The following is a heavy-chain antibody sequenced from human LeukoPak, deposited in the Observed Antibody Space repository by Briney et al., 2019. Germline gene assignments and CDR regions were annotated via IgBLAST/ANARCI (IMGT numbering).Heavy chain of an antibody. CDR1: GYSFPSYW. J-gene: IGHJ4*02. D-gene: IGHD6-19*01. V-gene: IGHV5-10-1*01. Sequence: GESLKISCQGSGYSFPSYWISWVRQMPGKGLEWMGRIDPSDSYTNYSPSFQGHVTISADKSISTAYLQWSSLKASDTAMYYCASTRRYSSGWTRFDYWGQGTLVTVSS. CDR3: ASTRRYSSGWTRFDY. CDR2: IDPSDSYT.